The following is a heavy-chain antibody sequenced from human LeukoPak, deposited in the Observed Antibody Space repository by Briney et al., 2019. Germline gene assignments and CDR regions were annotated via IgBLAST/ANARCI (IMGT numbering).Heavy chain of an antibody. CDR2: ISSSSSYI. D-gene: IGHD2-2*01. V-gene: IGHV3-21*04. CDR3: AKDDPQSTSFDY. J-gene: IGHJ4*02. CDR1: GFTFSSYS. Sequence: GGSLRLSCAASGFTFSSYSMNWVRQAPGKGLEWVSSISSSSSYIYYADSVKGRFTISRDNSKNTLYLQMNSLRAEDTAVYYCAKDDPQSTSFDYWGQGTLVTVSS.